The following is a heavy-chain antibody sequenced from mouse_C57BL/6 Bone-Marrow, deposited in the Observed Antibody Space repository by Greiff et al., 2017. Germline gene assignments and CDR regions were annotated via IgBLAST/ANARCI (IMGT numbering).Heavy chain of an antibody. V-gene: IGHV5-17*01. D-gene: IGHD1-1*01. Sequence: EVKLVESGGGLVKPGGSLKLSCAASGFTFSDYGMHWVRQAPEKGLEWVAYISSGSSTIYYADTVKGRFTISRDNAKNTLFLQMTSLRSEDTDMYYCARNNGSSFRYFDVWGTGTTVTVSS. CDR1: GFTFSDYG. CDR3: ARNNGSSFRYFDV. J-gene: IGHJ1*03. CDR2: ISSGSSTI.